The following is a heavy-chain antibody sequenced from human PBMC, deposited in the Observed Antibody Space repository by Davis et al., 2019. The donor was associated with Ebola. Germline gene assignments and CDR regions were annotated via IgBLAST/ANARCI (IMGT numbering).Heavy chain of an antibody. CDR2: INTDGSSR. V-gene: IGHV3-74*01. Sequence: HTGGSLRLSCAASGFSFSDYWMHWVRQAPGKGLVWVSRINTDGSSRTYADSVKGRFTISRDNGKNTLYLQMSSLRAEDTAVYYCARDEGDGLDQWGQGTLVTVSS. D-gene: IGHD3-16*01. CDR3: ARDEGDGLDQ. J-gene: IGHJ4*02. CDR1: GFSFSDYW.